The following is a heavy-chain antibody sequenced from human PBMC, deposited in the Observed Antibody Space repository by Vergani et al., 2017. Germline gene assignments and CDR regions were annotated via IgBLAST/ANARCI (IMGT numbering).Heavy chain of an antibody. CDR2: ISYDGSNK. Sequence: QVQLVESGGGVVQPGRSLRLSCAASGFTFSSYGMHWVRQAPGKGLEWVAVISYDGSNKYYADSVKGRFTISRDNSKNTLYLQMNSLRAEDTAVYYCARESPEXYYGSGSYFGWPGSGVVQLDVWGQGTTVTVSS. CDR3: ARESPEXYYGSGSYFGWPGSGVVQLDV. J-gene: IGHJ6*02. D-gene: IGHD3-10*01. V-gene: IGHV3-30*03. CDR1: GFTFSSYG.